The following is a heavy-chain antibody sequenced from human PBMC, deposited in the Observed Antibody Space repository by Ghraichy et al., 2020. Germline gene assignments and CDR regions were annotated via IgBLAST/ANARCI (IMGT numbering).Heavy chain of an antibody. CDR3: AGDVAGYTYGTSPAY. CDR2: INPDGSIT. CDR1: GFSLRNYW. Sequence: GGSLRLSCAASGFSLRNYWMNWVRQAPGKGLVWVSRINPDGSITDYADFVKGRFTISRDNAKNTLYLQVNSLRGEDTAVYFCAGDVAGYTYGTSPAYWSQGTLVTVSS. V-gene: IGHV3-74*01. D-gene: IGHD5-18*01. J-gene: IGHJ4*02.